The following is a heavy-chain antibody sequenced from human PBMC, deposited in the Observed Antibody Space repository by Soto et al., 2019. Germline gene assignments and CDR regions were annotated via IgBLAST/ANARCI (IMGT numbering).Heavy chain of an antibody. J-gene: IGHJ4*02. CDR3: ARSYLSSGWDPVVDY. CDR2: IYYSGST. D-gene: IGHD6-19*01. Sequence: QVQLQESGPGLVKPSETLSLTCTVSGGSVSSGSYYWSWIRQPPGKGLEWIGYIYYSGSTNYNPSPRSRVTISVETSKNQFSLKLSSVTAADTAVYYCARSYLSSGWDPVVDYWGQGTLVTVSS. CDR1: GGSVSSGSYY. V-gene: IGHV4-61*01.